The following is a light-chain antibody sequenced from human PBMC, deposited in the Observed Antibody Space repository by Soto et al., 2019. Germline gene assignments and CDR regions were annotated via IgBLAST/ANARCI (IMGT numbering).Light chain of an antibody. CDR3: QQYNNWPTWT. J-gene: IGKJ1*01. Sequence: IVLTQTQGTLSLSPGERATLSCRASQSVSSSFLAWYQQKPGQAPRLLSHNAFSRATGIPDRFSGSGSGTDFILTISGLEPEDFAVYCCQQYNNWPTWTFGQGTKV. CDR1: QSVSSSF. CDR2: NAF. V-gene: IGKV3D-20*02.